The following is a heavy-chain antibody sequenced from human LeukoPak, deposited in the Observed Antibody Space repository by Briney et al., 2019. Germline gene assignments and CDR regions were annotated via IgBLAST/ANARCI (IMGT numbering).Heavy chain of an antibody. CDR3: VKVLSAGRIVVSIGDT. Sequence: GGSLRLSCAASGFTFSDYGMHWVRQAPGKGLEWVAFIRHDQSNNYYADSVKGRFTISRDNSKNTLYLQMDSLRSEDTAVYYCVKVLSAGRIVVSIGDTWGQGTLVSVSS. CDR2: IRHDQSNN. J-gene: IGHJ4*02. CDR1: GFTFSDYG. D-gene: IGHD2-15*01. V-gene: IGHV3-30*02.